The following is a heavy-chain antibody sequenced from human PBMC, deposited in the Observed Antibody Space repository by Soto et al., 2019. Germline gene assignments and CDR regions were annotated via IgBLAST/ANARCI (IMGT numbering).Heavy chain of an antibody. CDR2: INPNSGGT. D-gene: IGHD2-15*01. J-gene: IGHJ5*02. CDR1: GYTFTGYY. V-gene: IGHV1-2*04. Sequence: QVQLVQSGAEVKKPGASVKVSCKASGYTFTGYYMHWVRQAPGQGLEWMGWINPNSGGTNYAQKFQGWVTMTRDTSISTAYMELSRLRSDDTAVYYCARGGDLYCSGGSCYSWFDPWGQVTLVTVSS. CDR3: ARGGDLYCSGGSCYSWFDP.